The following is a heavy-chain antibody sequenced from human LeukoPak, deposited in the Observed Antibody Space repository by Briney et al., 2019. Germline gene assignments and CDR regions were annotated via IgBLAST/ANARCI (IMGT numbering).Heavy chain of an antibody. CDR1: GFTFSRYW. V-gene: IGHV3-74*01. Sequence: PGGSLRLSCAASGFTFSRYWMQWVRQAPGKGLVWVSRIKGDGTTTSYVDSVNGRFTFSRDNAKNTLYLQMNSLRAEDTAVYYCVRGDVFDIWGQGTMVTVSS. CDR2: IKGDGTTT. CDR3: VRGDVFDI. J-gene: IGHJ3*02.